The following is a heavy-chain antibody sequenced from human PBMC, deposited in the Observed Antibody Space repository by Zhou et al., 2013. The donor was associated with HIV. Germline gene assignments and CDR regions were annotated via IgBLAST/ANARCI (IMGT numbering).Heavy chain of an antibody. Sequence: EVQLLESGGGLVQPGGSLRLSCAASGFTFSNYAMNWVRQAPGKGLEWASAIGGSGGGIYYADSVKGRFTISRDNSKNTLYLQMNSLRAEDTAVYYCAPVXSGRSYGPFDYWGQGTLVTVSS. D-gene: IGHD5-18*01. J-gene: IGHJ4*02. V-gene: IGHV3-23*01. CDR3: APVXSGRSYGPFDY. CDR2: IGGSGGGI. CDR1: GFTFSNYA.